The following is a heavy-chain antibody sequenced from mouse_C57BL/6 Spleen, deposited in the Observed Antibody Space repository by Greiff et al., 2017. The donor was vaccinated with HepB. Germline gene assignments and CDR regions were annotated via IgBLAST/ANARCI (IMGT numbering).Heavy chain of an antibody. CDR1: GYTFTSYW. CDR3: ATSYYSNYSYAMDY. V-gene: IGHV1-69*01. D-gene: IGHD2-5*01. CDR2: IDPSDSYT. J-gene: IGHJ4*01. Sequence: QVQLQQPGAELVMPGASVKLSCKASGYTFTSYWMHWVKQRPGQGLEWIGEIDPSDSYTNYNQKFKGKSTLTVDKSSSTAYMQLSSLTSEDSAVYYGATSYYSNYSYAMDYWGQGTSVTVSS.